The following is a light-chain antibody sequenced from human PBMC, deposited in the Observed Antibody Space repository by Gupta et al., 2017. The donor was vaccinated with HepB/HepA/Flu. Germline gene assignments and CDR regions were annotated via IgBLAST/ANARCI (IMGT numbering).Light chain of an antibody. J-gene: IGKJ5*01. Sequence: DIVVTPFPGLLAGSLGERATINCKSSQNVLYSNNKDFLAWYQQKPGHPPKLLISWASTRESGVPDRFSGSGSGTDFTLTISSLQADDVAVYYCQQYYDTPITFGQGTRLEIK. CDR2: WAS. V-gene: IGKV4-1*01. CDR3: QQYYDTPIT. CDR1: QNVLYSNNKDF.